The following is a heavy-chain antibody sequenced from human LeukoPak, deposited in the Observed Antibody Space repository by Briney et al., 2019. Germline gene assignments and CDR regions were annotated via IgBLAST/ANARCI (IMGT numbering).Heavy chain of an antibody. CDR1: GYTFTSYA. D-gene: IGHD5-24*01. V-gene: IGHV7-4-1*02. Sequence: ASVEVSCKASGYTFTSYAMNWVRQAPGQGLEWMGWINTNTGNPTYAQGFTGRFVFSLDTSVSTAYLQISSLKAEDTAVYYCARAKDGYSPDAFDIWGQGTMVTVSS. CDR3: ARAKDGYSPDAFDI. CDR2: INTNTGNP. J-gene: IGHJ3*02.